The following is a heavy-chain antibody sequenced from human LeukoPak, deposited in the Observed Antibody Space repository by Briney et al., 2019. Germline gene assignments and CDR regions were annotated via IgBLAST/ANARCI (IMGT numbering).Heavy chain of an antibody. CDR1: GFTFSSYA. D-gene: IGHD1-26*01. Sequence: GGSLRLSCAASGFTFSSYAMSWVRQAPGKGLEWVSAISGSGGRTYYAGSVKGRFTVSRDTSKNTPYLQMNSLRAEDTALYYCAKDMGEDGSYYLDYWGQGTLVTVSS. CDR3: AKDMGEDGSYYLDY. V-gene: IGHV3-23*01. J-gene: IGHJ4*02. CDR2: ISGSGGRT.